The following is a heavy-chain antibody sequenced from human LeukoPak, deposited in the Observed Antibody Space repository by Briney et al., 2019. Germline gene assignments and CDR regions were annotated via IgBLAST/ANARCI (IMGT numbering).Heavy chain of an antibody. D-gene: IGHD2-21*02. Sequence: GGSLRLSCAASGFTFDDYAMHWVRQAPGKGLEWVSGISWNSGTIGYADSVKGRFTISRDNAKSTLYLQMNSLRAEDTAVYYCARGPAYCGGDCYYDYWGQGTLVTVSS. CDR3: ARGPAYCGGDCYYDY. CDR2: ISWNSGTI. V-gene: IGHV3-9*01. CDR1: GFTFDDYA. J-gene: IGHJ4*02.